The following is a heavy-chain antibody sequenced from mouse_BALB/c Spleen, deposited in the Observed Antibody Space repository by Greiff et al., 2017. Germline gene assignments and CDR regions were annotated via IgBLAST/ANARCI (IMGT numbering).Heavy chain of an antibody. J-gene: IGHJ4*01. D-gene: IGHD4-1*01. CDR1: GYTFTSYW. Sequence: EVQLQQSGTVLARPGASVKMSCKASGYTFTSYWMPWVNQRPGQGLEWIGAIYPGNSDTSYTQKFKGKAKLTAVTSTSTAYMELSSLTIEDSAVYYCTSLGLYAMDYWGQGTSVTVSS. CDR3: TSLGLYAMDY. CDR2: IYPGNSDT. V-gene: IGHV1-5*01.